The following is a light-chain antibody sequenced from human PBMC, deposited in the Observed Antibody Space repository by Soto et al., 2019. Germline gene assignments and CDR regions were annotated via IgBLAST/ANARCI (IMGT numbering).Light chain of an antibody. J-gene: IGKJ1*01. CDR1: QGVSTK. V-gene: IGKV3D-15*01. Sequence: DIVRTQSPATLSVAPGERVTFSCRASQGVSTKLAWYQPKPGQAPRLLISGAYTRATGIPDRFSGSGSGTDFTLTISRLEPDDSATYYCQHYDSDRTFGQGTKVDIK. CDR2: GAY. CDR3: QHYDSDRT.